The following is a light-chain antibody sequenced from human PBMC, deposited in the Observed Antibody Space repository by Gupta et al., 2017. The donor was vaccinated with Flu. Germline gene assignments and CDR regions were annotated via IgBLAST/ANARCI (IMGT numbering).Light chain of an antibody. CDR2: GAT. Sequence: GDGVTITCRASQSSSTYLSWYQQKSGKAPKLLIYGATNLQSGVPSRFSGSGSETAFTLTISTLQPEDFVTYYCQQGYSSPPTFGQGTKLEIK. CDR3: QQGYSSPPT. J-gene: IGKJ2*01. V-gene: IGKV1-39*01. CDR1: QSSSTY.